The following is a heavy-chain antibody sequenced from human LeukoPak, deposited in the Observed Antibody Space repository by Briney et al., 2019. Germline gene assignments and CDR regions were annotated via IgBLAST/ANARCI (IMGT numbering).Heavy chain of an antibody. J-gene: IGHJ4*02. CDR1: GFTFSSYG. Sequence: GGSLRLSCAASGFTFSSYGMSWVRQAPGKGLEWVSAISGSGGSTYYADSVKGRFTISRDNSKNTLYLQMNSLRAEDTAVYYCAKDPNYYYDSSGYYDYWGQGTLVTVSS. D-gene: IGHD3-22*01. CDR2: ISGSGGST. CDR3: AKDPNYYYDSSGYYDY. V-gene: IGHV3-23*01.